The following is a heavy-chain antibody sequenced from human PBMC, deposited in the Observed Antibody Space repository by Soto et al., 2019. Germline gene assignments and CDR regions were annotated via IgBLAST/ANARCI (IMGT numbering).Heavy chain of an antibody. CDR3: ASHYDLWSGYLSPVDY. D-gene: IGHD3-3*01. J-gene: IGHJ4*02. CDR2: IDTSSTKI. CDR1: GYTFSDYY. V-gene: IGHV3-11*01. Sequence: GSLRLSCAAPGYTFSDYYLSWIRQAPGKGLEWISYIDTSSTKIYYADSVKGRFTISRDNGKNSLFLEMNSLRVEDTAVYFCASHYDLWSGYLSPVDYWGQGTLVTVSS.